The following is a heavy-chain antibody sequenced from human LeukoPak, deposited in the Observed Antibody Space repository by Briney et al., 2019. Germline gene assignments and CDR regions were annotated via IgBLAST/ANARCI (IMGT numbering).Heavy chain of an antibody. J-gene: IGHJ4*02. CDR3: ARASRPFILRYFDY. Sequence: SQTLSLTCAISGDSVSSNSVTWNWIRQSPSRGLEWLGRTYYRSRWYDDFAVSVKSRITITPDTSKNQFSLHLNSVTPEDTAIYYCARASRPFILRYFDYWGQGILVTVSS. D-gene: IGHD3-9*01. CDR1: GDSVSSNSVT. V-gene: IGHV6-1*01. CDR2: TYYRSRWYD.